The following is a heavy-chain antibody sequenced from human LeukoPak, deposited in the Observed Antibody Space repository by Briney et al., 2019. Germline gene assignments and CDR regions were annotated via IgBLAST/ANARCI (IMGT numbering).Heavy chain of an antibody. D-gene: IGHD3-10*01. V-gene: IGHV3-23*01. CDR3: AKGRAGMVRGVCDY. Sequence: GGSLRLSCAASGFTFSTYGMNWVRQAPGKGLEWVSAISGRDGNTYYADSAKGRFTISRDNSKNTLYLQMSSLRVDDTAVYYCAKGRAGMVRGVCDYWGQGTLVTVSS. CDR2: ISGRDGNT. CDR1: GFTFSTYG. J-gene: IGHJ4*02.